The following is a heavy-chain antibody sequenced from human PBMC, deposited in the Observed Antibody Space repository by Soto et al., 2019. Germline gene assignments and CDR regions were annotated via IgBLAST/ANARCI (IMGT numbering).Heavy chain of an antibody. Sequence: ASVKVSCKASGYTFTSYDINWVRQATGQGLEWMGWMNPNSGNTGYAQKLQGRVTMTTDTSTSTAYMELSSLRSEDTAVYYCARVGGRVAALDYWGQGTLVTVSS. CDR3: ARVGGRVAALDY. D-gene: IGHD3-3*01. J-gene: IGHJ4*02. CDR2: MNPNSGNT. V-gene: IGHV1-8*01. CDR1: GYTFTSYD.